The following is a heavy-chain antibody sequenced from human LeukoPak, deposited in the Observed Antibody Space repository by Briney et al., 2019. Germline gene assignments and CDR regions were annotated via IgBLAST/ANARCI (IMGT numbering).Heavy chain of an antibody. CDR1: GYTFTSYY. Sequence: ASVKVSCKASGYTFTSYYMHWVRQAPGQGLEWMGWINPNSGGTNYAQKFQGWVTMTRDTSISTAYMELSRLRSDDTAVYYCAREMERAYCSGGSCYKTYYFDYWGQGTLVTVSS. CDR3: AREMERAYCSGGSCYKTYYFDY. CDR2: INPNSGGT. D-gene: IGHD2-15*01. J-gene: IGHJ4*02. V-gene: IGHV1-2*04.